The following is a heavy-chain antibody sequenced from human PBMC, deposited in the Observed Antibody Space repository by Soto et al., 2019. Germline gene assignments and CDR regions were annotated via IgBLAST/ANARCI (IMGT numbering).Heavy chain of an antibody. J-gene: IGHJ4*02. CDR2: INHSGST. Sequence: SSETLALTCAVYGGSFSGYYWSWIRQPPGKGLEWIGEINHSGSTNYNPSLKSRVTISVDTSQNQFSLKLNSVTAADTAVYSCARHPRQGRLDYFDYWGQGTLVTVSS. V-gene: IGHV4-34*01. CDR3: ARHPRQGRLDYFDY. CDR1: GGSFSGYY.